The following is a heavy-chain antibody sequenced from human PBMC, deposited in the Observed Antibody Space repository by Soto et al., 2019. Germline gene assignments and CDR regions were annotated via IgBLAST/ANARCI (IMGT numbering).Heavy chain of an antibody. CDR1: GFTFSSYA. CDR3: AKGGFLEWSQPRLSTKTRTYYYYYYGMDV. D-gene: IGHD3-3*01. J-gene: IGHJ6*02. CDR2: ISGSGGST. Sequence: GGSLRLSCAASGFTFSSYAMSWVRQAPGKGLEWVSAISGSGGSTYYADSVKGRFTISRDNSKNTLYLQMNSLRAEDTAVYYCAKGGFLEWSQPRLSTKTRTYYYYYYGMDVWGQGTTVTVSS. V-gene: IGHV3-23*01.